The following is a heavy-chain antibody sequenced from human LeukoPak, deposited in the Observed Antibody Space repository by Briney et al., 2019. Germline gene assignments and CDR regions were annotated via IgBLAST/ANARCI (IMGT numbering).Heavy chain of an antibody. Sequence: GGSLRLSCAASGFTFSSYGMHWVRQAPGKGLEWVAVISYDGSNKYYADSVKGRFTISRDNSKNTLYLQMNSLRAEDTAVYYCAKDQGNYDFWSGSFDYWDQGTLVTVSS. CDR3: AKDQGNYDFWSGSFDY. CDR2: ISYDGSNK. D-gene: IGHD3-3*01. J-gene: IGHJ4*02. V-gene: IGHV3-30*18. CDR1: GFTFSSYG.